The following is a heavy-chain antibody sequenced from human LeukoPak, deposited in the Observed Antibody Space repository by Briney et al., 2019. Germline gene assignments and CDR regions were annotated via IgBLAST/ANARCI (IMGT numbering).Heavy chain of an antibody. Sequence: PGGSLRLSCAASGFTFSSYWMHWVRQAPGKGLVWVSHINSDGSSTSYADSVKGRFTISRDNAKNTLYLQMNSLRAEDTAVYYCARDIDSVSVGVPTWGQGTLVTVSS. D-gene: IGHD1-26*01. V-gene: IGHV3-74*01. CDR2: INSDGSST. J-gene: IGHJ5*02. CDR1: GFTFSSYW. CDR3: ARDIDSVSVGVPT.